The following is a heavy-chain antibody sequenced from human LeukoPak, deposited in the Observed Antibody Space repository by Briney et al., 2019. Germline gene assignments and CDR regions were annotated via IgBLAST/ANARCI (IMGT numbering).Heavy chain of an antibody. CDR3: ARDGSYPHFDY. V-gene: IGHV3-7*01. CDR2: IKQDGSEK. CDR1: GFTFSSYW. D-gene: IGHD3-10*01. Sequence: PGGSLRLSCAASGFTFSSYWMSWVRPAPGKGLEWVANIKQDGSEKYYVDSVKGRFTISRDNAKNSLYLQMNSLRAEDTAVYYCARDGSYPHFDYWGQGTLVTVSS. J-gene: IGHJ4*02.